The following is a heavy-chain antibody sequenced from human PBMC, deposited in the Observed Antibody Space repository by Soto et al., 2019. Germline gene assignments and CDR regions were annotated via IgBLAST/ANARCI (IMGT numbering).Heavy chain of an antibody. J-gene: IGHJ4*02. CDR1: GGTFSSYA. D-gene: IGHD2-15*01. Sequence: GASVKVSCKASGGTFSSYAISWVQQAPGQGLEWMGGIIPIFGTANYAQKFQGRVTITADESTSTAYMELSSLRSEDTAVYYCARDNGGSHYWGQGTLVTVSS. CDR3: ARDNGGSHY. CDR2: IIPIFGTA. V-gene: IGHV1-69*13.